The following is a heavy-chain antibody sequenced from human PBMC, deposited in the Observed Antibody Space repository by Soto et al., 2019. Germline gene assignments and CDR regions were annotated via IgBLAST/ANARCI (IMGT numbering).Heavy chain of an antibody. J-gene: IGHJ4*02. CDR1: GYTFTGYY. CDR2: INGNSGGT. D-gene: IGHD1-1*01. CDR3: ARAGLTTLEMATTF. Sequence: VASVKVSCKASGYTFTGYYMHWVRQAPGQGLEWMGWINGNSGGTKYAQKFQGRVTMTRDTSISTAYMELSRLTSDDTAVYYCARAGLTTLEMATTFWGQGTLVTVSS. V-gene: IGHV1-2*02.